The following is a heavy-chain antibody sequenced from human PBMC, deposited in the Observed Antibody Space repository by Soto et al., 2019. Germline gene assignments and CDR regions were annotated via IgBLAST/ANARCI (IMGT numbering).Heavy chain of an antibody. Sequence: GSLRLSCAASGFTFTNYAVSWVRQAPGRGLEWVASISDKSGSTNYADSVKGRFTISRDNSKSTLFLQMNSLRAEDTAVYYCARLTYSYVSLYFFDFWGQGTLVTVYS. V-gene: IGHV3-23*01. CDR2: ISDKSGST. CDR3: ARLTYSYVSLYFFDF. J-gene: IGHJ4*02. CDR1: GFTFTNYA. D-gene: IGHD5-18*01.